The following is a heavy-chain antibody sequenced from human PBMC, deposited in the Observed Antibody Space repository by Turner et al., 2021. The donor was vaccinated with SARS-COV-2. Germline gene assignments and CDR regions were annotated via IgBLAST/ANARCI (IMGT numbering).Heavy chain of an antibody. CDR1: GYTFTDYY. D-gene: IGHD2-15*01. J-gene: IGHJ6*03. V-gene: IGHV1-2*06. CDR2: INPNSGYT. CDR3: ARGGQEEYYDFYYMDV. Sequence: QVQLVQSGAEVKKPGASVKVSCKASGYTFTDYYLYLVRQAAGQGLEWMGRINPNSGYTYYAEKFQGRVTMTRDTSIRTVYMEVTRLRSDDTAVYYCARGGQEEYYDFYYMDVWGNGTTVTVSS.